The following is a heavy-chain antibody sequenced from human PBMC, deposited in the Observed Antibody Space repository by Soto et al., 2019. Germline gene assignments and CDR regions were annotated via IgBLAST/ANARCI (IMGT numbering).Heavy chain of an antibody. Sequence: QVQLVQSGAEVKKPGSSVKVSCKASGGTFSRYSITWVRQAPGHGLEWIGRIIPIFGIASYAQKFQGRVTSPADESTGSAYMGLGGLRADDSPVSYCARGDRDRQTGPVTAAIDGRDGCGQGTTVTVSS. CDR1: GGTFSRYS. D-gene: IGHD2-2*01. CDR2: IIPIFGIA. J-gene: IGHJ6*02. CDR3: ARGDRDRQTGPVTAAIDGRDG. V-gene: IGHV1-69*02.